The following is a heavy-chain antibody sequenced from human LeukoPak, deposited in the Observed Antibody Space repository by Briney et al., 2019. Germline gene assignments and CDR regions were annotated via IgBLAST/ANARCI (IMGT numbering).Heavy chain of an antibody. CDR1: GYTFTGYY. V-gene: IGHV1-2*04. Sequence: ASVKVSCKASGYTFTGYYMHWVRQAPGQGLEWMGWINSNSGGTNYAQNFQGWVTMTRDTSISTAYMELSRLRSDDTAVYYCAKDRPNYYGSGSYELDYWGQGTLVTVSS. CDR2: INSNSGGT. D-gene: IGHD3-10*01. J-gene: IGHJ4*02. CDR3: AKDRPNYYGSGSYELDY.